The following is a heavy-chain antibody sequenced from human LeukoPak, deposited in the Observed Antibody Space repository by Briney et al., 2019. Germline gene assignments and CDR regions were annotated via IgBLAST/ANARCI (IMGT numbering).Heavy chain of an antibody. CDR3: ARYQDIVATLFGYGMDV. V-gene: IGHV3-11*06. Sequence: GGSLRLSCAASGFTFSDYYMSWIRHAPGKGLGCVSYISSSSSYTNYADSVKGRFTISRDNAKNSLYLQMNSLRAEDTAVYYCARYQDIVATLFGYGMDVWGKGTTVTVSS. CDR1: GFTFSDYY. D-gene: IGHD5-12*01. CDR2: ISSSSSYT. J-gene: IGHJ6*04.